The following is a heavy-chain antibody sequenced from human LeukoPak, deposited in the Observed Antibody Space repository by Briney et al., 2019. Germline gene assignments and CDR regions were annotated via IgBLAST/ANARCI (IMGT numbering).Heavy chain of an antibody. D-gene: IGHD3-10*01. CDR3: AREMVRGVIIDY. Sequence: GASLRLSCAASPFTFSSYSMNWLRQAPAKRLEWVSSISSSSSYIYYADSVKGRFTISRDNAKNSLYLQMNSLRAEDTAVYYCAREMVRGVIIDYWGQGTLVTVSS. J-gene: IGHJ4*02. CDR1: PFTFSSYS. CDR2: ISSSSSYI. V-gene: IGHV3-21*01.